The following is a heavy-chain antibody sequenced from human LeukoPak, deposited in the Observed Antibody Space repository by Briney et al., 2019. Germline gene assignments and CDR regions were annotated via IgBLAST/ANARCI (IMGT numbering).Heavy chain of an antibody. D-gene: IGHD3-10*01. J-gene: IGHJ6*03. Sequence: GASVKVSCKASGYTFTIYAIHWVRQAPGQGLEWMGLINPSGGSTNYAQKFQGRVTMTRDTSTSTVYMELSSLRSEDTAVYYCARGPRITLIRGGQWYYYMDVWGKGTTVTISS. CDR3: ARGPRITLIRGGQWYYYMDV. CDR1: GYTFTIYA. V-gene: IGHV1-46*01. CDR2: INPSGGST.